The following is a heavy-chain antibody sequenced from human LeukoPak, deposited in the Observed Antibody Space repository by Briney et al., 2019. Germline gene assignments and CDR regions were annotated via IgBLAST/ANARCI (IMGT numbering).Heavy chain of an antibody. Sequence: PGGSLRLSCAASGFTFSSYTMTWVRQAPGMGLEWVSAIGGSGDNTYYADSVRGRFTISRDISKNTLYLQMSSLRAEDTAVYYCARSSYDYGGIEGPFDYWGQGILVTVSS. CDR3: ARSSYDYGGIEGPFDY. CDR1: GFTFSSYT. D-gene: IGHD4-23*01. CDR2: IGGSGDNT. J-gene: IGHJ4*02. V-gene: IGHV3-23*01.